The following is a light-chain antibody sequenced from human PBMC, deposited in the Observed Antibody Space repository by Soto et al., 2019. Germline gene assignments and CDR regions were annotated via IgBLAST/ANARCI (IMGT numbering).Light chain of an antibody. CDR3: QQYGSSPAVT. V-gene: IGKV3-20*01. CDR1: QSVSSSY. CDR2: GAS. Sequence: EIVLMQSPGTLSLSPGERATLSCRASQSVSSSYLAWYQQKPGQAPRLLIYGASSRATGIPDRFSGSGSGTDFTLAISGLEPEDFAVYYCQQYGSSPAVTFGPGTKVDIK. J-gene: IGKJ3*01.